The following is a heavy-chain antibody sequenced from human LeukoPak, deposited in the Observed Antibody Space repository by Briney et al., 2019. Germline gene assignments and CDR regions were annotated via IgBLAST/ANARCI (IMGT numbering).Heavy chain of an antibody. J-gene: IGHJ5*02. CDR1: GFTVGSNY. CDR2: IYSGGST. V-gene: IGHV3-66*01. CDR3: ARAGGYSYGYVMA. Sequence: GGSLRLSCAASGFTVGSNYMSWVRQAPGKGLKWVSVIYSGGSTYYADSVKGRFTISRDNSKNTLYLQMNSLRAEDTAVYYCARAGGYSYGYVMAWGQGTLVTVSS. D-gene: IGHD5-18*01.